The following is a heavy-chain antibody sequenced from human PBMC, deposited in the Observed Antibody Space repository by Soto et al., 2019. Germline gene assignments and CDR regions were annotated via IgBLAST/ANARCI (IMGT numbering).Heavy chain of an antibody. V-gene: IGHV3-23*01. D-gene: IGHD5-18*01. CDR1: GFTFSSYA. J-gene: IGHJ6*02. Sequence: EVQLLESGGGLVQPGGSLRLSRAASGFTFSSYAMSWVRQAPGKGLEWVSAISGSGGSTYYADSVKGRFTISRDNSKNTLYLQMNSLRAEDTAVYYCAKVAGIQLWLWDYYGMDVWGQGTTVTVSS. CDR3: AKVAGIQLWLWDYYGMDV. CDR2: ISGSGGST.